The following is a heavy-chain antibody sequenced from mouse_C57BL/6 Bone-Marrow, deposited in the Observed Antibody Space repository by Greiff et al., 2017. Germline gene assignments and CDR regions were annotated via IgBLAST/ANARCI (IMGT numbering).Heavy chain of an antibody. CDR3: ARWSYYGYDGPCWYFDV. CDR1: GYTFTSYW. CDR2: IDPSDSYT. V-gene: IGHV1-69*01. Sequence: QVQLQQPGAELVMPGASVKLSCKASGYTFTSYWMHWVKQRPGQGLEWIGEIDPSDSYTNYTQKFKGKSTLTVDKSSSTAYMQLSSLTSEDSAVYYCARWSYYGYDGPCWYFDVWGTGTTVTVSS. J-gene: IGHJ1*03. D-gene: IGHD2-2*01.